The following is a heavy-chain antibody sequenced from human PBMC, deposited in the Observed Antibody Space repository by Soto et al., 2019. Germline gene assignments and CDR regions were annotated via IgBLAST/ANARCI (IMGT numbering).Heavy chain of an antibody. V-gene: IGHV4-34*01. CDR2: INHSGGT. CDR1: GGSFSGYY. J-gene: IGHJ2*01. Sequence: PSETLSLTCAVYGGSFSGYYWSWIRQPPGKRLEWIGEINHSGGTNYNPSLKSRVTISVDTSKNQFSLKLSSVTAADTAVYYCARESIAAAGTREDWYFDLWGRGTLVTVSS. CDR3: ARESIAAAGTREDWYFDL. D-gene: IGHD6-13*01.